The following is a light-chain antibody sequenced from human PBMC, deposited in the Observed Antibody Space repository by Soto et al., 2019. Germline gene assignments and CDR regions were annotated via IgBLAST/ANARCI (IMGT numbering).Light chain of an antibody. CDR2: DAS. CDR1: QGISSY. Sequence: AIRMTQSPSSFSASTGDRVTITCRASQGISSYLAWYQQKPGKAPKLLIYDASSLESGVPSRFSGSGSGTEFSLTISSLQPDDFATYYCQQYNTYWTFGQGTKVDI. J-gene: IGKJ1*01. V-gene: IGKV1-8*01. CDR3: QQYNTYWT.